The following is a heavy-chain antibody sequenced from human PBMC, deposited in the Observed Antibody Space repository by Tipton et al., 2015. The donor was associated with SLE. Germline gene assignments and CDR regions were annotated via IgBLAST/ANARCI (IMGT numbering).Heavy chain of an antibody. V-gene: IGHV4-39*01. CDR1: GGSISSSSYF. J-gene: IGHJ4*02. CDR2: IYYSGST. CDR3: ARLTGMGSYFDY. Sequence: LRLSCTVSGGSISSSSYFWGWIRQPPGKGLEWIGSIYYSGSTYYNPSLKSRVTISVYTSRNQFSLKLSSVTAADTAVYYCARLTGMGSYFDYWGQGTLVTVSS. D-gene: IGHD3-10*01.